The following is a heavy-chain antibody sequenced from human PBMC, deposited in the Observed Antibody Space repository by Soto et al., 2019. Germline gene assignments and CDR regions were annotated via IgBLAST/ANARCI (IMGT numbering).Heavy chain of an antibody. J-gene: IGHJ6*02. CDR2: IYHSGST. D-gene: IGHD2-8*02. CDR1: GYSISSGYY. V-gene: IGHV4-38-2*02. Sequence: TSETLSLTCAVSGYSISSGYYWGWIRQPPGKGLEWIGSIYHSGSTYYNPSLRSRVTISVDTSKNQFSLKLSSVTAADTAVYYCARDPLLGSLITGYYYGMDVWGQGTTVTVSS. CDR3: ARDPLLGSLITGYYYGMDV.